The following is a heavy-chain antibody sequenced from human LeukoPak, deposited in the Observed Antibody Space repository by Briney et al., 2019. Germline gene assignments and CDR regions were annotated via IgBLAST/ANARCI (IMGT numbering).Heavy chain of an antibody. CDR1: GFTFSSYA. CDR3: AKSSEDIVVVPAAIPTNNDY. Sequence: GGSLRLSCAASGFTFSSYAMSWVRQAPGKGLEWVSAISGSGGSTYYADSVKGRFTISRDNSKNTLYLQMNSLRAEDTAVYYCAKSSEDIVVVPAAIPTNNDYWGQGTLVTVSS. V-gene: IGHV3-23*01. CDR2: ISGSGGST. J-gene: IGHJ4*02. D-gene: IGHD2-2*02.